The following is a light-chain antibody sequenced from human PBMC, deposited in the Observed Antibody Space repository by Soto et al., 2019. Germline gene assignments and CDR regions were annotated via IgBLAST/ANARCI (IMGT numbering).Light chain of an antibody. V-gene: IGKV1-39*01. Sequence: DIQMTQSPSSLSASVGDTVTITCRAGQGISDYLSWFQHKPGEAPKLLIYTASSLQGGVPLRFSGAGSRTDFSLTISGLQPEDSATYYCQQTYTFPWTFGQGTKVDIK. CDR3: QQTYTFPWT. CDR2: TAS. J-gene: IGKJ1*01. CDR1: QGISDY.